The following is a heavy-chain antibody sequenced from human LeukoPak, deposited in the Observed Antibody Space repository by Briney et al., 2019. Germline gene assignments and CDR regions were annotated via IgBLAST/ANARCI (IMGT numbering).Heavy chain of an antibody. CDR2: IIPIFGTA. V-gene: IGHV1-69*05. J-gene: IGHJ6*03. CDR3: ARIAARDYYYYYYMDV. CDR1: GGTSSSYA. Sequence: GASVKVSCKASGGTSSSYAISWVRQAPGQGLEWMGGIIPIFGTANYAQKFQGRVTITTDESTSTAYMELSSLRSEDTAVYYCARIAARDYYYYYYMDVWGKGTTVTVSS. D-gene: IGHD6-6*01.